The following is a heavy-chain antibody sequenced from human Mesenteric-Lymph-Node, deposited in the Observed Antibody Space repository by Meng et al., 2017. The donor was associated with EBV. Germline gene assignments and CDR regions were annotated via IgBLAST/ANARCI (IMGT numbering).Heavy chain of an antibody. J-gene: IGHJ4*02. CDR3: ARGGSSSGWHGNFDF. CDR2: LYHDGDS. V-gene: IGHV4-4*02. CDR1: GASISSSKY. D-gene: IGHD6-19*01. Sequence: HLQASGQGLAPPLVNPSLPFAVSGASISSSKYWSWVRQPPGKGLEWIGELYHDGDSNYNPSLPSRVTISLDTSKNQFSLNLNSVTAADTAVYYCARGGSSSGWHGNFDFWGQGTLVTVSS.